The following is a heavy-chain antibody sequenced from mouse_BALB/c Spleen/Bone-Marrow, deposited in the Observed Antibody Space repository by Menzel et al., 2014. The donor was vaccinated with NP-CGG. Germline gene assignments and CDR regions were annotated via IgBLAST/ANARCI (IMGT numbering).Heavy chain of an antibody. CDR2: ISNGGGST. Sequence: DVKLVESGGGLVQPGGSLKLSCATSGFTFSDYYMYWVRQTPEKRLEWVAYISNGGGSTYYPDTVKGRFTISRDNAKNTLYLQMSRLKSEDTAMYYCARHSDYDYFDYWGQGATLTVS. CDR3: ARHSDYDYFDY. V-gene: IGHV5-12*02. D-gene: IGHD2-4*01. J-gene: IGHJ2*01. CDR1: GFTFSDYY.